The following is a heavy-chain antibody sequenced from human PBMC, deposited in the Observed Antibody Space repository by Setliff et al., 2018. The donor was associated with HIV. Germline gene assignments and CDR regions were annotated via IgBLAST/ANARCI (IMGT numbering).Heavy chain of an antibody. J-gene: IGHJ3*02. V-gene: IGHV1-69*10. CDR3: ARDYYCSSTSCYGCCAFDI. Sequence: GASVKVSCKASGGTFSSYAISWVRQAPGQGLEWMGGIIPILGIANYAQKFQGRVTITTDESTSTAYMELSSLRSEDTAVYYCARDYYCSSTSCYGCCAFDIWGQGTMVTVSS. D-gene: IGHD2-2*01. CDR2: IIPILGIA. CDR1: GGTFSSYA.